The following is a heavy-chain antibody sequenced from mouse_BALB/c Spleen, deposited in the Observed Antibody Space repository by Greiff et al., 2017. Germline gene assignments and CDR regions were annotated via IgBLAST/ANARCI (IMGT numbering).Heavy chain of an antibody. CDR3: ARWATTVVPFAY. CDR1: GFTFSSFG. D-gene: IGHD1-1*01. J-gene: IGHJ3*01. V-gene: IGHV5-17*02. CDR2: ISSGSSSI. Sequence: EVQRVESGGGLVQPGGSRKLSCAASGFTFSSFGMHWVRQAPEKGLEWVAYISSGSSSIYYEDTVKGRVTISRDNPKNTLFLQMTSLRSEDTAMYCCARWATTVVPFAYWGQGTLVTVSA.